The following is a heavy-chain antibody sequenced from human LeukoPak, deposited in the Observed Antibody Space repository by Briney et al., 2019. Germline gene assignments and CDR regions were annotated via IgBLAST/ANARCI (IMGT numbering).Heavy chain of an antibody. J-gene: IGHJ4*02. V-gene: IGHV3-21*01. Sequence: GGSLRLSCAASGFTFSSYSMNWVRQAPGKGLEWVSSINSSSSYIYYADSVKGRFTISRDNAKNSLYLQMNSLRAEDTAVYYCARTYYYDSSGYCLGYWGQGTLVTVSS. CDR1: GFTFSSYS. D-gene: IGHD3-22*01. CDR3: ARTYYYDSSGYCLGY. CDR2: INSSSSYI.